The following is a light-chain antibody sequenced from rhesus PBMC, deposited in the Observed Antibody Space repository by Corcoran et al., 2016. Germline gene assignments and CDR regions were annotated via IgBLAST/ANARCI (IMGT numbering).Light chain of an antibody. Sequence: DIQMTQSPSSLSASVGDRVTITCRASQGISNWLAWYQQKPGKAPKLLIYRASNLETGVPSRFSGSGSGTDFTLTICSLQPEDLATYYCQHGYGTPWTFGQGTKVHSK. V-gene: IGKV1-69*01. CDR3: QHGYGTPWT. J-gene: IGKJ1*01. CDR2: RAS. CDR1: QGISNW.